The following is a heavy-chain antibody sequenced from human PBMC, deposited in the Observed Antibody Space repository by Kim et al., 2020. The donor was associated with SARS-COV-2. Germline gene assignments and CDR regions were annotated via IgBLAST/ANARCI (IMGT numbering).Heavy chain of an antibody. J-gene: IGHJ4*02. V-gene: IGHV3-7*01. CDR2: IKQDGSEK. Sequence: GGSLRLSCAASGFTFSSYWMSWVRQAPGKGLEWVANIKQDGSEKYYVDSVKGRFTISRDNAKNSLYLQMNSLRAEDTAVYYCAGDFRYSSSWYTGTGYWGQGTLVTVSS. CDR1: GFTFSSYW. D-gene: IGHD6-13*01. CDR3: AGDFRYSSSWYTGTGY.